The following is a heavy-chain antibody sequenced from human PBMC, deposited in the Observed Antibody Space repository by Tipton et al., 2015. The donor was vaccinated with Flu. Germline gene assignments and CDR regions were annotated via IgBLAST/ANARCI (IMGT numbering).Heavy chain of an antibody. CDR2: IYTSGST. J-gene: IGHJ3*02. V-gene: IGHV4-4*07. D-gene: IGHD5-12*01. CDR1: GGSISSYY. Sequence: TLSLTCTVSGGSISSYYWSWIRQPAGKGLEWIGRIYTSGSTNYNPSLKSRVTMSVDTSKNQFSLKLSSVTAADTAVYYCARSSGHDNDSAFDIWGQGTMVTVSS. CDR3: ARSSGHDNDSAFDI.